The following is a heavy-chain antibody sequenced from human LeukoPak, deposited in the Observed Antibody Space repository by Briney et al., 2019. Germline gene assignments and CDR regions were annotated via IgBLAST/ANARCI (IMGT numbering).Heavy chain of an antibody. Sequence: ASVKVSCKASGYTFTGYYMHWVRQAPGQGLEWMGWINPNSGGTNYAQKFQGRVTMTRDTSISTAYMELSRLRSDDTAVYYCALGGFAIAAAAFLDYWGQGTLVTVSS. D-gene: IGHD6-13*01. J-gene: IGHJ4*02. V-gene: IGHV1-2*02. CDR1: GYTFTGYY. CDR3: ALGGFAIAAAAFLDY. CDR2: INPNSGGT.